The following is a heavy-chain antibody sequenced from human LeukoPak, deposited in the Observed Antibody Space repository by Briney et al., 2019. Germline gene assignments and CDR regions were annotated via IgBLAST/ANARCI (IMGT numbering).Heavy chain of an antibody. CDR2: IYTSGST. CDR1: GDSISNYY. J-gene: IGHJ4*02. V-gene: IGHV4-4*07. CDR3: TTIEYSSSIVY. D-gene: IGHD6-6*01. Sequence: SETLSLTCTVSGDSISNYYWTWIRQPAAKGLEWIGRIYTSGSTNYSPSLKSRVTMSVDTSKNQVSLRLSSVTAADTAVYYCTTIEYSSSIVYWGQGTLVTVSS.